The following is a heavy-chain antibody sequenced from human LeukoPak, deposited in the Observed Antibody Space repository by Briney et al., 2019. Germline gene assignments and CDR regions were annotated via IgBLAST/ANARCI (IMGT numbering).Heavy chain of an antibody. Sequence: KTSETLSLTCTVSGGSISSYYWSWIRQPPGKGLEWIGYIYYSGSTNYNPSLKSRVTISVDTSKNQFSLKLSSVTAADTAVYYCARDGYGDYFDYWGQGTLVTVSS. J-gene: IGHJ4*02. CDR2: IYYSGST. CDR3: ARDGYGDYFDY. D-gene: IGHD5-12*01. CDR1: GGSISSYY. V-gene: IGHV4-59*01.